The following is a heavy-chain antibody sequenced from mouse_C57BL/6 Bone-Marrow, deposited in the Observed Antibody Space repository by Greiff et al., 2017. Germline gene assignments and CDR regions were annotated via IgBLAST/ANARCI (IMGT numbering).Heavy chain of an antibody. V-gene: IGHV1-54*01. Sequence: QVQLQQSGAELVRPGTSVKVSCTASGYDFTNYLIEWVKQRPGQGLEWIGVINPGSGGTKYNEKFKGKATLTADKSSSTAYLQLSSRTSEDASGYFCSRAMNLDSWFSYWGQGTLVTVSA. CDR2: INPGSGGT. CDR3: SRAMNLDSWFSY. CDR1: GYDFTNYL. J-gene: IGHJ3*01.